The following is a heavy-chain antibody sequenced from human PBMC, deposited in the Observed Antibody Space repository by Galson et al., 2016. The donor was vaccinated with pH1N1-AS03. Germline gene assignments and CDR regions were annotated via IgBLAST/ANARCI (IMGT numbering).Heavy chain of an antibody. D-gene: IGHD2-2*01. CDR2: IYFSGRT. J-gene: IGHJ4*02. V-gene: IGHV4-59*01. CDR3: ARVRSEWLGVNSSWYGIDS. CDR1: AGSISTYY. Sequence: SETLSLTCTVSAGSISTYYWTWIRQPPGRGLEWIGYIYFSGRTNCSPSLKSRANISLDRSRNQFSLNLTSVTAADTAVYYCARVRSEWLGVNSSWYGIDSWGQGTLVTVSS.